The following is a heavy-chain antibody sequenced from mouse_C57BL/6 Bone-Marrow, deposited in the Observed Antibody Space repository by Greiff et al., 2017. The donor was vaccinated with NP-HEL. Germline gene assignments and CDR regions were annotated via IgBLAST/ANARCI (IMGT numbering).Heavy chain of an antibody. CDR3: ARYRTTIYSPMDY. CDR1: GFTFTDYY. CDR2: IRNKANGYTT. V-gene: IGHV7-3*01. J-gene: IGHJ4*01. Sequence: EVKLMESGGGLVQPGGSLSLSCAASGFTFTDYYMSWVRQPPGKALEWLGFIRNKANGYTTEYSASVKGRFTISRDNSQSILYLQMNALRAEDSATYYCARYRTTIYSPMDYWGQGTSVTVSS. D-gene: IGHD2-12*01.